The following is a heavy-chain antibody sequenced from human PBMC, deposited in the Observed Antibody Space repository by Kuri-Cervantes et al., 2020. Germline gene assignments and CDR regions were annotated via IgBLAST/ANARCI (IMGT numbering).Heavy chain of an antibody. V-gene: IGHV1-18*01. CDR3: AREARDYDFWSGYRDY. CDR2: SSPSSPYI. Sequence: ASVKVSCKTSGYIFTNYGITWVRQAPGQGLEWVGWSSPSSPYIRYYAEKFRDRVTVTTDTSTSTGYLELRSLRSDDTAVYYCAREARDYDFWSGYRDYWGQGTLVTVSS. CDR1: GYIFTNYG. J-gene: IGHJ4*02. D-gene: IGHD3-3*01.